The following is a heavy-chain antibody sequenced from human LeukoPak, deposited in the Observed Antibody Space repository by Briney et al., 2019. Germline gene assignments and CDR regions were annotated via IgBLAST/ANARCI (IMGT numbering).Heavy chain of an antibody. Sequence: PSETLSLTCAVYGGSFSGYYWSWIRQPPGKGLEWIGEINHSGSTSYNPSLKSRVTISVDTSKNQFSLKLSSVTAADTAVYYCARATLDSSGYPFDYWGQGTLVTVSS. D-gene: IGHD3-22*01. J-gene: IGHJ4*02. CDR1: GGSFSGYY. V-gene: IGHV4-34*01. CDR3: ARATLDSSGYPFDY. CDR2: INHSGST.